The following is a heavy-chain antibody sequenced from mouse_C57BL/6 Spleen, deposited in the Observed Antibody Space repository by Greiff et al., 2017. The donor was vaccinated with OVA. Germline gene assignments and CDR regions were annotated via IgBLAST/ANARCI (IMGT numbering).Heavy chain of an antibody. J-gene: IGHJ4*01. Sequence: VQLQQSGAELMKPGASVKLSCKATGYTFTGYWIEWVKQRPGHGLEWIGEILPGSGSTNYNDKFKGKATFTADTSSNTAYMQLSSLTTEDSAIYYCARTDYYGSSYVGYYAMDYWGQGTSVTVSS. CDR2: ILPGSGST. D-gene: IGHD1-1*01. V-gene: IGHV1-9*01. CDR3: ARTDYYGSSYVGYYAMDY. CDR1: GYTFTGYW.